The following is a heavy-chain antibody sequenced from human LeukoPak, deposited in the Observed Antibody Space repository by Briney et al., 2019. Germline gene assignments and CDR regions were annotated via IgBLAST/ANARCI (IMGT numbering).Heavy chain of an antibody. V-gene: IGHV3-48*03. CDR2: ISSSGSAV. D-gene: IGHD6-19*01. Sequence: PGGSLRLSCAASGFTFSSYEMNWVRQAPGKGLEWVSKISSSGSAVYYADSVKGRFTISRDNAKSTLYLQMNSLRAEDTAVYYCGRGGSLGYWGQGTLVTVSS. CDR3: GRGGSLGY. CDR1: GFTFSSYE. J-gene: IGHJ4*02.